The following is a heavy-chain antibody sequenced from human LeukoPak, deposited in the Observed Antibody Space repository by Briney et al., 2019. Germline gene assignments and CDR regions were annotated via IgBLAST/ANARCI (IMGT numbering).Heavy chain of an antibody. CDR2: ISGSGGST. CDR1: GFTFSDAW. D-gene: IGHD1-26*01. Sequence: PGGSLRLSCATSGFTFSDAWMSWVRQAPGKGLEWVSAISGSGGSTYYADSVKGRFTISRDNSKNTLYLQMNSLRAEDTAVYYCAKDRGATLVRGIDYWGQGTLVTVSS. V-gene: IGHV3-23*01. CDR3: AKDRGATLVRGIDY. J-gene: IGHJ4*02.